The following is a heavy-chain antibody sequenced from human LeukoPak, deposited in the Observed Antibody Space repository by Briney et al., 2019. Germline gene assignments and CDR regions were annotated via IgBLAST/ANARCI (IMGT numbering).Heavy chain of an antibody. V-gene: IGHV4-59*01. CDR2: IYYSGST. CDR1: GGSISSYY. D-gene: IGHD3-3*01. CDR3: ARGGDYYDFWSGLDY. J-gene: IGHJ4*02. Sequence: SETLSLTCTVSGGSISSYYWSWIRQPPGKGLEWIGYIYYSGSTNYNPSLKSRVTISVDTSKNQFSLKLSSVTAADTAVYYCARGGDYYDFWSGLDYWGQGTLVTVSS.